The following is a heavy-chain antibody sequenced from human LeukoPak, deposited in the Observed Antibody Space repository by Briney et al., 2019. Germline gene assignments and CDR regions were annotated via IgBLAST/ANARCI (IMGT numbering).Heavy chain of an antibody. CDR2: INHSGST. J-gene: IGHJ4*02. CDR1: GGSFSGYY. CDR3: ARLGGYSYGPGVSY. D-gene: IGHD5-18*01. V-gene: IGHV4-34*01. Sequence: SETLSLTCAVYGGSFSGYYWSWFRQPPGKGLEWIGEINHSGSTNYNPSLKSRVTIPVDTSKNQFSLKLSSVTAADTAVYYCARLGGYSYGPGVSYWGQGTLVTVSS.